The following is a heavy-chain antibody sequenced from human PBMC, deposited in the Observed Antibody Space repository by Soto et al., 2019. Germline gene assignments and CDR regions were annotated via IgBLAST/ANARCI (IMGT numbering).Heavy chain of an antibody. CDR1: GGSISSYY. CDR3: VRGSTRGLKYYYDSSAYWGDAFDI. D-gene: IGHD3-22*01. J-gene: IGHJ3*02. CDR2: IYYSGST. Sequence: ETLSLTCSVSGGSISSYYWSWIRQPPGKGLGWIGYIYYSGSTNYNPSLKSRVTISVDTSKNQFSLKLSSVTAADTAVYYCVRGSTRGLKYYYDSSAYWGDAFDIWGQGTMVTVSS. V-gene: IGHV4-59*01.